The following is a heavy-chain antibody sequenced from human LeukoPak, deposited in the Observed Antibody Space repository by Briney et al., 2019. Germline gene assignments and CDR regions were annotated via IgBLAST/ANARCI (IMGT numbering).Heavy chain of an antibody. CDR2: IIPILGIA. Sequence: GSSVKVSYKASGGTFSSCAISWVRQAPGQGLEWMGRIIPILGIANYAQKFQGRVTITADKSTSTAYMELSSLRSEDTAVYYCAREKFYDSSDYYSPYYFDYWGQGTLATVSS. J-gene: IGHJ4*02. CDR3: AREKFYDSSDYYSPYYFDY. D-gene: IGHD3-22*01. V-gene: IGHV1-69*04. CDR1: GGTFSSCA.